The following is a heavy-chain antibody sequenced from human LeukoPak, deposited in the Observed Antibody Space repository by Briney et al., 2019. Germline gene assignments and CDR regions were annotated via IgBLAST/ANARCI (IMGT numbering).Heavy chain of an antibody. CDR1: GGTFSSYA. CDR3: ARGWFGLGDWFDP. Sequence: ASVKVSCKASGGTFSSYAISWVRQAPGQGLEWMGGIIPIFGTANYAQKFQGRVTITTDESTSTAYMEVSSLRSEDTAVYYCARGWFGLGDWFDPWGQGTLVTVSS. V-gene: IGHV1-69*05. CDR2: IIPIFGTA. D-gene: IGHD3-10*01. J-gene: IGHJ5*02.